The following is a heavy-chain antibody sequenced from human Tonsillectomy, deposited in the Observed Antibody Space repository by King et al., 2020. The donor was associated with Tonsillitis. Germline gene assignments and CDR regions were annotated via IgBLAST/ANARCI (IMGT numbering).Heavy chain of an antibody. D-gene: IGHD3-10*01. CDR1: GGSFSGYY. V-gene: IGHV4-34*01. Sequence: VQLQQWGAGLLKPSETLSLTCAVYGGSFSGYYWSWIRQPPGKGLEWIGEINHSGSTNYISSLKRRVTISVDTSKNNFSLNLTSVTAADTAVYYCARVSTMVRAPLPNWYFDLWGRGTLVTVSS. CDR3: ARVSTMVRAPLPNWYFDL. CDR2: INHSGST. J-gene: IGHJ2*01.